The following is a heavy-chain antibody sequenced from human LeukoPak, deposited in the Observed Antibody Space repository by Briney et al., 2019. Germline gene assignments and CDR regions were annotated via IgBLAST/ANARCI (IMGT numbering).Heavy chain of an antibody. CDR2: IYHSGST. D-gene: IGHD3-16*02. Sequence: KPSETLSLTCAVSGYSISSGYYWGWIRQPPGKGLEWIGSIYHSGSTYYNPSLKSRVTISVDTSKNQFSLKLSSVTAADTAVYYCARSMVGGVNVIVYWGQGTLVTVSS. J-gene: IGHJ4*02. CDR1: GYSISSGYY. V-gene: IGHV4-38-2*01. CDR3: ARSMVGGVNVIVY.